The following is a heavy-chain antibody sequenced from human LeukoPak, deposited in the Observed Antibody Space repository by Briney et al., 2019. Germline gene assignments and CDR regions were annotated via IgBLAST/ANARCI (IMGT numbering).Heavy chain of an antibody. J-gene: IGHJ5*02. CDR3: ARDLSGYYSPPWFDP. CDR2: IKQDGSEK. V-gene: IGHV3-7*01. D-gene: IGHD3-22*01. CDR1: GFTFSSYW. Sequence: PGGSLRLSCAASGFTFSSYWMSWVRQAPGKGLERVADIKQDGSEKYYVDSVKGRFTISRDNAKNSLYLQMNSLRAEDTAVYYCARDLSGYYSPPWFDPWGQGTLVTVSS.